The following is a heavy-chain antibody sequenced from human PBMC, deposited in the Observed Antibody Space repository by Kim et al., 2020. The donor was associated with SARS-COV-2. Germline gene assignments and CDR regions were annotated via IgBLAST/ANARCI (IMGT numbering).Heavy chain of an antibody. D-gene: IGHD6-6*01. CDR2: INHSGST. V-gene: IGHV4-34*01. CDR1: GGSFSGYY. J-gene: IGHJ4*02. Sequence: SETLSLTCAVYGGSFSGYYWSWIRQPPGKGLEWIGEINHSGSTNYNPSLKSRVTISVDTSKNQFSLKLSSVTAADTAVYYCARGLSSSGTDFDYWGQGT. CDR3: ARGLSSSGTDFDY.